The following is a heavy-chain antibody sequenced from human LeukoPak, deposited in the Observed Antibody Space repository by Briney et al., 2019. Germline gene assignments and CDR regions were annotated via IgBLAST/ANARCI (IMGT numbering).Heavy chain of an antibody. CDR2: ISGSGGNT. V-gene: IGHV3-23*01. Sequence: PGGSLRLSCAASGFTFSDYAMNWVRQAPGKGLEWVSTISGSGGNTYYAGSVKGRFTISRDNAKNSLYLQMNSLRAEDTAVYYCLPLYCSGTGCPLHYWGQGTLVTVSS. CDR1: GFTFSDYA. J-gene: IGHJ4*02. D-gene: IGHD2-2*01. CDR3: LPLYCSGTGCPLHY.